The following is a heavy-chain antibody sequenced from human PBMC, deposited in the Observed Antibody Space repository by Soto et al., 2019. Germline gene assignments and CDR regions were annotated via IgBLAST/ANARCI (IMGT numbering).Heavy chain of an antibody. CDR2: IKQDGSEK. CDR1: GFTFSSYW. D-gene: IGHD6-13*01. V-gene: IGHV3-7*03. Sequence: GESLKISCAASGFTFSSYWMSWVRQAPGKGLEWVANIKQDGSEKYYVDSVKGRFTISRDNAKNSLYLQMNSLRAEDTAVYYCARDLLPNYPIAAAGTVDYWGQGTLVTVSS. CDR3: ARDLLPNYPIAAAGTVDY. J-gene: IGHJ4*02.